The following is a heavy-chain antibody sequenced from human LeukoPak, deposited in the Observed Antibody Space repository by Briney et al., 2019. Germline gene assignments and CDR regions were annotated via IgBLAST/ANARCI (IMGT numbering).Heavy chain of an antibody. D-gene: IGHD2-2*01. CDR2: IYHSGST. J-gene: IGHJ6*03. CDR3: AKDCRYCSSINYYYYYMDV. Sequence: SETLSLTCAVSGGSISSSNWWSWVRQPPGKGLEWIGEIYHSGSTNYNPSLKSRVTISVDKSKNQFSLKLSSVTAADTAVYYCAKDCRYCSSINYYYYYMDVWGKGTTVTVSS. V-gene: IGHV4-4*02. CDR1: GGSISSSNW.